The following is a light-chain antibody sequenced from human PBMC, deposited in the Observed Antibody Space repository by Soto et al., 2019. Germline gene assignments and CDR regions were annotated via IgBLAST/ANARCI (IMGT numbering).Light chain of an antibody. Sequence: QSVLTQSPSASASLGASVKLTCTLSSGHSSYAIAWHQKQPGKGPRYLMDLNNDGSHSKGDGIPDRFSGSSSGAKRYLIISSLQSEDEADYYCQTWGTGFQVFGGGTQLTVL. CDR1: SGHSSYA. V-gene: IGLV4-69*01. CDR2: LNNDGSH. J-gene: IGLJ2*01. CDR3: QTWGTGFQV.